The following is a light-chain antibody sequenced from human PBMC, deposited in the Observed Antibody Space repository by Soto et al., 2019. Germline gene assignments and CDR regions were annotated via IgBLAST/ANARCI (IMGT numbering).Light chain of an antibody. CDR2: EDN. V-gene: IGLV6-57*04. CDR1: SGSIASNY. Sequence: FMLTQPHSVSESPGKTVTISCTRSSGSIASNYVQWYQQRPGSAPTTVIYEDNQRPSGVPDRFSDSIDSSSNSASLTISGLKTEDEADYYCQSYDSSTVVFGGGTKLTVL. J-gene: IGLJ2*01. CDR3: QSYDSSTVV.